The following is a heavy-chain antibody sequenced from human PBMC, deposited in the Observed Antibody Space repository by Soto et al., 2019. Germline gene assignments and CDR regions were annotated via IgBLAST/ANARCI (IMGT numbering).Heavy chain of an antibody. CDR2: INHSGST. V-gene: IGHV4-34*01. Sequence: PSETLSLTCAVYGGSFSGYYWSWLRQPPGKGLEWIGEINHSGSTNYNPSLKSRDTISVDTSKKHFSLKLASVTAADTAEYYCASLDAYSHYMYIWGKGTAVTVS. D-gene: IGHD1-1*01. J-gene: IGHJ6*03. CDR1: GGSFSGYY. CDR3: ASLDAYSHYMYI.